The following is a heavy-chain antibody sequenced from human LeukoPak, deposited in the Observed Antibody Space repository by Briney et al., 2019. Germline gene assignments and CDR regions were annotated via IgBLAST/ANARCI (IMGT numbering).Heavy chain of an antibody. D-gene: IGHD6-13*01. J-gene: IGHJ5*01. V-gene: IGHV3-21*04. CDR1: GFTFSSYS. CDR2: ISSNSSYI. CDR3: VKRPRKAADGPFDS. Sequence: GGSLRLSCADSGFTFSSYSFNWVRQTPGKGLEWVSSISSNSSYIYSADSVKGRFTISRDNSKNTLYLQMNSLRAEDTATYYCVKRPRKAADGPFDSWAREPWSPSPQ.